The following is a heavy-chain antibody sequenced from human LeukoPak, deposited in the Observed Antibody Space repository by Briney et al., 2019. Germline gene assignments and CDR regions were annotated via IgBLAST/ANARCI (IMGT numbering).Heavy chain of an antibody. J-gene: IGHJ4*02. D-gene: IGHD3-10*01. CDR3: ARLKVRGEIDY. CDR2: ISASGGST. V-gene: IGHV3-23*01. Sequence: GGSLRLSCAASGFTFSSYAMSWVRQAPGKGLEWVSAISASGGSTYYTDSVKGRFTISRDNSKNTPFLQMNSLRAEDTALYYCARLKVRGEIDYWGQGTLVTVSS. CDR1: GFTFSSYA.